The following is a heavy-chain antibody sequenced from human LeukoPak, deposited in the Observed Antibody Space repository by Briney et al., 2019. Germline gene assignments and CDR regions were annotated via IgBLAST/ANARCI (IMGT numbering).Heavy chain of an antibody. J-gene: IGHJ4*02. V-gene: IGHV3-30-3*01. D-gene: IGHD4-23*01. CDR2: ISYDGSNK. CDR3: ARDLFYGGNSFDY. Sequence: GGSLRLSCAASGFTVSSNYMSWVRQAPGKGLEWVAVISYDGSNKYYADSVKGRFTISRDNSKNTLYLQMNSLRAEDTAVYYCARDLFYGGNSFDYWGQGTLVTVSS. CDR1: GFTVSSNY.